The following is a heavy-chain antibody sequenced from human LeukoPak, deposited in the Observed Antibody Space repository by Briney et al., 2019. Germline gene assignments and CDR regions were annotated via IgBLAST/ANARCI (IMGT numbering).Heavy chain of an antibody. CDR2: ISSSGSTI. D-gene: IGHD2-2*02. Sequence: GGSLRLSCAASGFTFSDYYLSWIRQAPGKELEWVSYISSSGSTIYYADSVKGRFTISRDKAKNALYLQMNSLRAEDTAVYYCARDLYHAFDIWGQGTMVTVSS. CDR1: GFTFSDYY. CDR3: ARDLYHAFDI. J-gene: IGHJ3*02. V-gene: IGHV3-11*01.